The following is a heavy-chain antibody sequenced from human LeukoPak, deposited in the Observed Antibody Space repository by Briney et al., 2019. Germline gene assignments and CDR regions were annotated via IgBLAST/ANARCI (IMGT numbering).Heavy chain of an antibody. J-gene: IGHJ4*02. V-gene: IGHV3-23*01. CDR3: AKDRSIAAAANYFDY. Sequence: PGGSLRLSCAASGFTFNSHAMYWVRQAPGTGLEWVSTISGSGVGTYYADSVEGRFTISRDNSKNTLYLQVNSLRAEDTAVYYCAKDRSIAAAANYFDYWGQGTLVTVSS. CDR2: ISGSGVGT. CDR1: GFTFNSHA. D-gene: IGHD6-13*01.